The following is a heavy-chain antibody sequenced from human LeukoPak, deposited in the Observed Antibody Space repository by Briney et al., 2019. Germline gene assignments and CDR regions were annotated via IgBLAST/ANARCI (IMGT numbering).Heavy chain of an antibody. CDR2: IYHSGST. CDR3: ARRGYDFWGGYDRDWFDP. V-gene: IGHV4-38-2*01. J-gene: IGHJ5*02. CDR1: GYSLSSGYY. D-gene: IGHD3-3*01. Sequence: SETLSLTCAVSGYSLSSGYYWGWIRQPPGKGLEWIGSIYHSGSTYYNPSLKSRVTISVDTSKNQFSLKLSSVTAADTAVYYCARRGYDFWGGYDRDWFDPWGQGTLVTVSS.